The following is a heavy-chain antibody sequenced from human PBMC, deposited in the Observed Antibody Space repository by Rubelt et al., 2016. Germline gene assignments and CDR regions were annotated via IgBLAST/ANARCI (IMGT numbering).Heavy chain of an antibody. D-gene: IGHD4-17*01. Sequence: QVQLVQSGAEVKKPGASVKVSCKVSGYTLTELSLHWVRQAPGKGLEWMGGFCPQDGETLYAQKFQGRGPMTEDTSTATANMERSSLRAEDTAVYYCAIGDYVDIWGQGTMVTVSS. CDR2: FCPQDGET. CDR1: GYTLTELS. CDR3: AIGDYVDI. V-gene: IGHV1-24*01. J-gene: IGHJ3*02.